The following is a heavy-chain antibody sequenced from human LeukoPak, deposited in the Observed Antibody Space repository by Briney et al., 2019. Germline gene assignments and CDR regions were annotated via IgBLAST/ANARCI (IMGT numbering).Heavy chain of an antibody. CDR2: INPNSGGT. V-gene: IGHV1-2*02. D-gene: IGHD3-9*01. J-gene: IGHJ6*03. Sequence: ASVKVSCKASGYTFTGYYMHWVRQAPGQGLEWMGWINPNSGGTNYAQKFQGRVTMTRDTSISTAYMELSSLRSEDTAVYYCARGPRFEYYDILTGYIGGYYYYMDVWGKGTTVTISS. CDR3: ARGPRFEYYDILTGYIGGYYYYMDV. CDR1: GYTFTGYY.